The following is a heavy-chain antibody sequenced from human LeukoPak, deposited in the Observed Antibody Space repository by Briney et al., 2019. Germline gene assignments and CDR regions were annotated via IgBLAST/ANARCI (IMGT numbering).Heavy chain of an antibody. D-gene: IGHD5-12*01. J-gene: IGHJ4*02. Sequence: KPSETLSLTCTVSGGSISSYYWSWIRQPPGKGLEWIGYIYYSGSTNYNPSLKSRVTISVDTSKNQFSLKLSSVTAVDTAVYYCARHRYSGYDFLDYWGQGTLVTVSS. V-gene: IGHV4-59*08. CDR3: ARHRYSGYDFLDY. CDR1: GGSISSYY. CDR2: IYYSGST.